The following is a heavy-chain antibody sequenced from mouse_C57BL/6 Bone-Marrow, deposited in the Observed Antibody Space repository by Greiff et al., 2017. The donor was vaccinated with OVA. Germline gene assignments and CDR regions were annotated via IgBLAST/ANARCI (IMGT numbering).Heavy chain of an antibody. CDR2: ISTGGGST. J-gene: IGHJ1*03. Sequence: EVQRVESGGGLVQPGGSLKLSCAASGFTFSDYYMYWVRQTPEKRLEWVAYISTGGGSTYYPDTVKGRFTISRDSAKNTLYLQMSRLKSEDTAMYYCARQRLSPSFDVWGTGTTVTVSS. CDR3: ARQRLSPSFDV. CDR1: GFTFSDYY. V-gene: IGHV5-12*01. D-gene: IGHD1-1*02.